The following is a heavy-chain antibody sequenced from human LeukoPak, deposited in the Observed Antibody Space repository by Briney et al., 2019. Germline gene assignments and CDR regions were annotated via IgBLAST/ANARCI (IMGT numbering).Heavy chain of an antibody. V-gene: IGHV3-21*01. CDR2: ISSSSSYI. J-gene: IGHJ5*02. D-gene: IGHD3-9*01. Sequence: GGSLRLSCAASGFTFSSYSMNWVRQAPGKGLEWVSSISSSSSYIHYADSVKGRFTISRDNAKNSLYLQMNSLRAEDTAVYYCAREGGQDDILTGYPSSNWFDPWGQGTLVTVSS. CDR1: GFTFSSYS. CDR3: AREGGQDDILTGYPSSNWFDP.